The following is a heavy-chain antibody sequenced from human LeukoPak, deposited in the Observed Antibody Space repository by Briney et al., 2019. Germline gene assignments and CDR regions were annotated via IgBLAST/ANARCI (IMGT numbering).Heavy chain of an antibody. CDR3: STVFILGGGSHQHYFDY. V-gene: IGHV3-15*01. CDR2: FKSKTDGGTI. Sequence: GGSLRLSCAPSGFTFSNAWMNWVRQAPGKGLEWVGRFKSKTDGGTIDYAAPVRGRFTISRDDSQSTLYLQMNSLKSEDTAIYYCSTVFILGGGSHQHYFDYWGQGTLVTVSS. J-gene: IGHJ4*02. CDR1: GFTFSNAW. D-gene: IGHD2-15*01.